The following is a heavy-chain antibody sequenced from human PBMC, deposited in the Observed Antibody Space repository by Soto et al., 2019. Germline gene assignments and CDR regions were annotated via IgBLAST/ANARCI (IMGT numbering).Heavy chain of an antibody. J-gene: IGHJ4*02. D-gene: IGHD1-26*01. CDR3: ARREIQGPIDY. V-gene: IGHV4-28*01. CDR1: HYYISTSNW. CDR2: IYYSGTT. Sequence: SDTLSLTCAFSHYYISTSNWWGWSRQPPVKGLEWIGYIYYSGTTYYNPSLKSRVTMSVDTSKNQFSLKLTSVTAVDTAVYYCARREIQGPIDYWGQG.